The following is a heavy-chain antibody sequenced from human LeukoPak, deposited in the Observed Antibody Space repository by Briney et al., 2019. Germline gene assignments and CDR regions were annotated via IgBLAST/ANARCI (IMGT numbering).Heavy chain of an antibody. CDR1: GFTFSSYW. J-gene: IGHJ4*02. CDR3: ARVYDILTGYLYYFDY. D-gene: IGHD3-9*01. CDR2: IKQEGSEK. Sequence: GGSLRLSCAASGFTFSSYWMSWVRQAPGKGLEWVANIKQEGSEKYYVDSVKGRFPTSRDNAKNSLYLQMNSLRAEDTAVYYCARVYDILTGYLYYFDYWGQGTLVTVSS. V-gene: IGHV3-7*03.